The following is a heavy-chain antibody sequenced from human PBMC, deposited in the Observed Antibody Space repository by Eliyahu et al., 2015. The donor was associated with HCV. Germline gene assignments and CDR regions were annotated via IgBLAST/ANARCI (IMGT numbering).Heavy chain of an antibody. Sequence: EVQLVESGGGLVQPGRSLRLSCAASGFXFDDYAMHWVRPAPGEGLEWVSGISWNSGSIGYADSVKGRFTISRDNAKNSLYLQMNSLRAEDTALYYCANGEGRGYSYGYADYWGQGTLVTVSS. V-gene: IGHV3-9*01. CDR2: ISWNSGSI. CDR3: ANGEGRGYSYGYADY. D-gene: IGHD5-18*01. CDR1: GFXFDDYA. J-gene: IGHJ4*02.